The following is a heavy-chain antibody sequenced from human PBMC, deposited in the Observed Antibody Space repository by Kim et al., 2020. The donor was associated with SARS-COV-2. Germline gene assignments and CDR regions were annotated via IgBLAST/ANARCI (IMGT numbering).Heavy chain of an antibody. D-gene: IGHD2-15*01. V-gene: IGHV4-34*01. Sequence: SETLSLTCAVYGGSFSGYYWSWIRQPPGKGLEWIGEINHSGSTNYNPSLKSRVTISVDTSKNQFSLKLSSVTAADTAVYYCARGINGWSLCSLGMDVWGQGTTVTVSS. J-gene: IGHJ6*02. CDR2: INHSGST. CDR1: GGSFSGYY. CDR3: ARGINGWSLCSLGMDV.